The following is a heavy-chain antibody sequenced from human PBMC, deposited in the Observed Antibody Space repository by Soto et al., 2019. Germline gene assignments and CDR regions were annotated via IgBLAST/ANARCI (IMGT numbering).Heavy chain of an antibody. V-gene: IGHV4-39*01. J-gene: IGHJ4*02. CDR2: IYYSGST. Sequence: SETLSLTCTVSGGSISSSSYYWGWIRQPPGKGLEWIGSIYYSGSTYYNPSLKSRVTISVDTSKNQFSLKLSSVTAADTAVYYCARHEPSREVAGTDLLGYWGQGTLVNVSS. D-gene: IGHD6-19*01. CDR1: GGSISSSSYY. CDR3: ARHEPSREVAGTDLLGY.